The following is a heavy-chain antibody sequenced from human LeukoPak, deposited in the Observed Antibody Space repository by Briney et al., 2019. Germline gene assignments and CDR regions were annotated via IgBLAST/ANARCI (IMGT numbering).Heavy chain of an antibody. CDR2: IYHSGST. D-gene: IGHD7-27*01. Sequence: SETLSLTCTVSGGSISSGFYCWSWIRQPAGKGLEWIGSIYHSGSTNYNPSLKSRVTISVDKSKNQFSLKLSSVTAADTAVYYCARDGEGRSLGYWGQGTLVTVSS. CDR3: ARDGEGRSLGY. J-gene: IGHJ4*02. CDR1: GGSISSGFYC. V-gene: IGHV4-61*10.